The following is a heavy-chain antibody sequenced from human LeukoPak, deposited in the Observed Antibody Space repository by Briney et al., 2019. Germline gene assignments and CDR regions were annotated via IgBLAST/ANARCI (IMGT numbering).Heavy chain of an antibody. D-gene: IGHD1-26*01. CDR1: GYTFTSYY. CDR3: ARDLSGSYDY. J-gene: IGHJ4*02. CDR2: INPSSGGT. V-gene: IGHV1-2*02. Sequence: GASVKVSCKASGYTFTSYYMHWVRQAPGQGLEWMGLINPSSGGTNYAQEFQGRVTMTRDTSISTAYMELSRLRSDDSAVYYCARDLSGSYDYWGQGTLVTVS.